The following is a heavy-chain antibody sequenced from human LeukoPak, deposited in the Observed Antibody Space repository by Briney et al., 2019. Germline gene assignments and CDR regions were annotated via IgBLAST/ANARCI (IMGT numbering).Heavy chain of an antibody. D-gene: IGHD3-10*01. CDR3: ARVTLWFGVSVGMDV. CDR2: IYYSGST. J-gene: IGHJ6*02. Sequence: SETLSLTCTVSGGSISSYYWSWIRQPPGKGLEWIGYIYYSGSTNYNPSLKSRVTISVDTSKNQFSLKLSSVTAADTAVYYYARVTLWFGVSVGMDVWGQGTTVTVSS. V-gene: IGHV4-59*01. CDR1: GGSISSYY.